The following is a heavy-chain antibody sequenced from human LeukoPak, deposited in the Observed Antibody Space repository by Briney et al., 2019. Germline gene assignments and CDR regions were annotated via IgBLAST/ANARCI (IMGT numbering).Heavy chain of an antibody. CDR1: GFTFDDYA. J-gene: IGHJ3*02. D-gene: IGHD2-2*01. CDR3: AKGGIVVVPAALDDAFDI. CDR2: ISWNSDTI. V-gene: IGHV3-9*01. Sequence: GGSLRLSCAASGFTFDDYAMHWVRQAPGKGLEWVSGISWNSDTIGYADSLKGRFTISRDNAKNSLYLQMNSLRAEDTALYYCAKGGIVVVPAALDDAFDIWGQGTMVTVSS.